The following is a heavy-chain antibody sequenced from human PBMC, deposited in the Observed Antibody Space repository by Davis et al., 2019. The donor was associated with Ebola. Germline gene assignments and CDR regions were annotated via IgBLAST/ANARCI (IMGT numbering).Heavy chain of an antibody. Sequence: AASVKVPCKASGYTFTSYYMHWVRQAPGQGLEWMGIINPSGGSTSYAQKFQGRVTMTRDTSTSTVYMELSSLRSEDTAVYYCARDQGADGYYYGMDVWGQGTTVTVSS. CDR1: GYTFTSYY. V-gene: IGHV1-46*03. CDR3: ARDQGADGYYYGMDV. CDR2: INPSGGST. J-gene: IGHJ6*02.